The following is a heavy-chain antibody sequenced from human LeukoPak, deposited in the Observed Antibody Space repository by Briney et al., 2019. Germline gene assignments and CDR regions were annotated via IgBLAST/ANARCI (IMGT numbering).Heavy chain of an antibody. J-gene: IGHJ6*04. D-gene: IGHD3-10*02. V-gene: IGHV3-23*01. CDR3: AELGITMIGGV. CDR1: GFTFSSYG. Sequence: GGSLRLSCAASGFTFSSYGMNWVRQAPGKGLEWVSGISPGGGPTYYADSVKGRFTISRDDSKNTLYLQMNSLRAEDTAVYYCAELGITMIGGVWGKGTTVTISS. CDR2: ISPGGGPT.